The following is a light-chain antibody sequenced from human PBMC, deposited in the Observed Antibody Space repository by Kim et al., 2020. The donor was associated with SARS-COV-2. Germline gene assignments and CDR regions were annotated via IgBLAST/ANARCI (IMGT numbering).Light chain of an antibody. Sequence: PGKAARITCGGNNLVSKSVHWYKPKPGQAPVLVIHYNSERPSGIPERFSGSNSGNTATLTISRVEAGDEADYYCQVWDSSSDHPVFGGGTKLTVL. CDR2: YNS. V-gene: IGLV3-21*04. CDR3: QVWDSSSDHPV. CDR1: NLVSKS. J-gene: IGLJ2*01.